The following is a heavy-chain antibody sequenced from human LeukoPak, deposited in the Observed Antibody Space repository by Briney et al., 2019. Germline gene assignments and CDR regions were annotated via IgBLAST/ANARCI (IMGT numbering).Heavy chain of an antibody. CDR2: IRNKANSYSI. J-gene: IGHJ2*01. V-gene: IGHV3-72*01. CDR1: GFTFSHYY. CDR3: VRVMLGSSKFFDL. D-gene: IGHD1-26*01. Sequence: LXLSXAGSGFTFSHYYIXWVRQAPGKGLEWVARIRNKANSYSIEYAASVKGRFTISRDDSKNSVYLQMNSLKSEDTADYYCVRVMLGSSKFFDLWGRGTLVTVSS.